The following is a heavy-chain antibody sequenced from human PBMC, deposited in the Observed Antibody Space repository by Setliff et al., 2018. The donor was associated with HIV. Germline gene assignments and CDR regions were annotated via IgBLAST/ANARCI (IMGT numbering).Heavy chain of an antibody. CDR1: GGSISSGDYY. V-gene: IGHV4-39*02. J-gene: IGHJ4*02. Sequence: PSETLSLTCTVSGGSISSGDYYWGWIRQPPGKGLEWIGSIFYSGSSHHNPSLQSRITISVDTSKNQFSLKLSSVTAADTAVYWCVREDSRYHYFDRWGQGTLVTVSS. D-gene: IGHD3-22*01. CDR3: VREDSRYHYFDR. CDR2: IFYSGSS.